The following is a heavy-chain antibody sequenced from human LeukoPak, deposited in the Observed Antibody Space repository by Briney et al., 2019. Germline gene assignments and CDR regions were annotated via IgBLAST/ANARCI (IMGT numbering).Heavy chain of an antibody. CDR1: GGSFSGYY. V-gene: IGHV4-34*01. Sequence: PSETLSLTSAVYGGSFSGYYWSWIRQPPGRGLERMGEINHSGSTNYNPSLKSRVTISVDTTKNQFSLKLSSVTAADTAVYYCTVPKQWLGFDYWGEGTLVTVSS. CDR2: INHSGST. J-gene: IGHJ4*02. D-gene: IGHD6-19*01. CDR3: TVPKQWLGFDY.